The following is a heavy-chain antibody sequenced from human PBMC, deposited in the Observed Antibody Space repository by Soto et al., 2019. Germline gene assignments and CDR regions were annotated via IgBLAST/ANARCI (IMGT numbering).Heavy chain of an antibody. D-gene: IGHD4-17*01. Sequence: EVQLVESGGGLVQPGGSLRLSCAASGFTFSSYEMNWVRQAPGKGLEWVSYISSSGSSMYYADSVKGRFTISRDNPKNSLYLQMISLRAEDTAVYYCARDPWVDYGEPIGAFDIWGQGTMVTVSS. CDR3: ARDPWVDYGEPIGAFDI. CDR1: GFTFSSYE. CDR2: ISSSGSSM. J-gene: IGHJ3*02. V-gene: IGHV3-48*03.